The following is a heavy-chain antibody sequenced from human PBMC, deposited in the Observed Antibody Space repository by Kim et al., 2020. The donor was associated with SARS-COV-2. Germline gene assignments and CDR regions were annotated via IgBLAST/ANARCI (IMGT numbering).Heavy chain of an antibody. J-gene: IGHJ3*02. V-gene: IGHV4-39*07. CDR3: AREVAARHAFDI. Sequence: SETLSLTCTVSGGSISSSSYYWGWIRQPPGKGLEWIGSIYYSGSTYYNPSLKSRVTISVDTSKNQFSLKLSSVTAADTAVYYCAREVAARHAFDIWGQGTMVTVSS. CDR2: IYYSGST. CDR1: GGSISSSSYY. D-gene: IGHD6-6*01.